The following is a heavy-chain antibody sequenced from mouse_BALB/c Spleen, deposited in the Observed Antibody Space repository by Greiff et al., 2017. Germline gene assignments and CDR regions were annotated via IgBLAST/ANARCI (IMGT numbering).Heavy chain of an antibody. Sequence: QVQLKESGPGLVAPSQSLSITCTVSGFSLTSYDISWIRQPPGKGLEWLGVIWTGGGTNYNSAFMSRWSISKDNSKSEVFLKMNSLQTDDAAIYHSVRDRRAYGYGVLFAYWGQGTLVTVSA. D-gene: IGHD2-2*01. V-gene: IGHV2-9-2*01. CDR1: GFSLTSYD. J-gene: IGHJ3*01. CDR2: IWTGGGT. CDR3: VRDRRAYGYGVLFAY.